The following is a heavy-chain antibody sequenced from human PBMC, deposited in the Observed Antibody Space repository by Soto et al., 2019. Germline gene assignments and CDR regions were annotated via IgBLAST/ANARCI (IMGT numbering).Heavy chain of an antibody. CDR2: ISYDGSNK. J-gene: IGHJ5*02. D-gene: IGHD3-10*01. CDR1: GFTFSSYG. CDR3: AKSRAAYGPGSSMLFDH. V-gene: IGHV3-30*18. Sequence: GVSLRLSCAASGFTFSSYGMHWVRQSPGKGLEWVAVISYDGSNKYYADSVKGRFTISRDNSKNTLYLQMNSLRAEDTAVYYCAKSRAAYGPGSSMLFDHWGQAILVTLSS.